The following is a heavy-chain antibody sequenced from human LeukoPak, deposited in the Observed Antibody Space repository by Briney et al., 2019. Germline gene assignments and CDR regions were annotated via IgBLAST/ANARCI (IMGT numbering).Heavy chain of an antibody. Sequence: PPETLSLTCAVYGGSFSGYYWSWIRQPPGKGLEWIGEINHSGSTNYNPSLKSRVTISVDTSKNQFSLKLSSVTAADTAVYYCARGGAEAVRRSWAFDIWGQETMGTVSS. CDR2: INHSGST. V-gene: IGHV4-34*01. CDR1: GGSFSGYY. J-gene: IGHJ3*02. CDR3: ARGGAEAVRRSWAFDI. D-gene: IGHD6-19*01.